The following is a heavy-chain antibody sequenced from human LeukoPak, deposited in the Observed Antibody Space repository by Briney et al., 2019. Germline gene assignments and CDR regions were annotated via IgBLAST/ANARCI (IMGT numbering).Heavy chain of an antibody. CDR1: GYTFTGYY. J-gene: IGHJ5*02. D-gene: IGHD3-10*01. CDR3: ATNILVRDIIHWFDP. Sequence: GASVKVSCKASGYTFTGYYMRWVRQASGHGLEWMGIINPSGGSTSYAQKFQGRVTMTRDTSICTAYMELSSLRYDDTAVYYCATNILVRDIIHWFDPWGQGTLVTVSS. V-gene: IGHV1-46*01. CDR2: INPSGGST.